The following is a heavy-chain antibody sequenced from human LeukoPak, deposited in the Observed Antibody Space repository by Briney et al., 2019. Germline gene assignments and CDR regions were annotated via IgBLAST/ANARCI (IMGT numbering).Heavy chain of an antibody. CDR1: GGSISSDY. Sequence: ETLSLTCTVSGGSISSDYMSWVRQAPGKGLQWVSVTYTGGSTYYADSVKGRFTISRDNSKNTLYLQMNSLRAEDTAVYYCARVFYSGYSRWFDPWGQGTLVTVSS. J-gene: IGHJ5*02. D-gene: IGHD5-12*01. CDR3: ARVFYSGYSRWFDP. V-gene: IGHV3-66*01. CDR2: TYTGGST.